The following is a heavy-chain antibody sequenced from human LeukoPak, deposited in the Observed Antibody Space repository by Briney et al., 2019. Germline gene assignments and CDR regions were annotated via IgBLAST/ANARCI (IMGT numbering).Heavy chain of an antibody. CDR3: TDFDHF. D-gene: IGHD3-3*01. CDR1: GFGISNYW. Sequence: SGGSLRPSCAASGFGISNYWMTWVRQPPGKGLEWVATMQPDGSTKYYVDSVKGRFTISRDNAKNSLFLQMNSLRADDAAVFYCTDFDHFWGQGTLVTVSS. J-gene: IGHJ4*02. CDR2: MQPDGSTK. V-gene: IGHV3-7*01.